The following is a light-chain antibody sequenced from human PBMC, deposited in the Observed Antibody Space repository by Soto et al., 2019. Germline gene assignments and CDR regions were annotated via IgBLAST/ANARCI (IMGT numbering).Light chain of an antibody. CDR1: QSVSSSY. CDR2: GAS. CDR3: QQYGSSPPYT. V-gene: IGKV3-20*01. Sequence: EIVLTQSPGTLSLSPWERATLCCRASQSVSSSYLAWYQQKPGQAPRLLIYGASSRATGIPDRFSGSGSGTDFTLTISRLEPEDFAVYYCQQYGSSPPYTFGQGTKVDI. J-gene: IGKJ2*01.